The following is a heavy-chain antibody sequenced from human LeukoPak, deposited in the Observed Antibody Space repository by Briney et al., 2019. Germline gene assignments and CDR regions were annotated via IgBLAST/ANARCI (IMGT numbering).Heavy chain of an antibody. CDR2: INPNSGGT. V-gene: IGHV1-2*02. CDR3: ARGPLSLMSSSWYADWFDP. D-gene: IGHD6-13*01. CDR1: GYTFTGYY. J-gene: IGHJ5*02. Sequence: EASVKVSCKASGYTFTGYYMHWVRQAPGQGLEWMGWINPNSGGTNYAQKFQGRVTMTRDTSISTAYMELSRLRSDDTAVYYCARGPLSLMSSSWYADWFDPWGQGTLATVSS.